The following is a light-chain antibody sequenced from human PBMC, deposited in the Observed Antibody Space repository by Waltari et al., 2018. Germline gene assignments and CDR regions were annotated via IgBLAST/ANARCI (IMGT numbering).Light chain of an antibody. CDR1: QSVINN. V-gene: IGKV3-15*01. Sequence: EIVMTQSPATLSVSPGERATLSCRASQSVINNLAWYQQKPGQAPRLLIYGASTRATGIPARFSGSGSGTQFTLTISSLQSEDFAIYYCQQYNNWPLYTFGQGTKLEIK. CDR3: QQYNNWPLYT. CDR2: GAS. J-gene: IGKJ2*01.